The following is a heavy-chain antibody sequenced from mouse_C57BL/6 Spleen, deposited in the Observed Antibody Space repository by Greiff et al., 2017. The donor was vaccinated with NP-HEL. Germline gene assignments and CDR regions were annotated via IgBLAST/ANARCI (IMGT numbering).Heavy chain of an antibody. CDR1: GYSITSGYY. CDR3: ARDESVLLRSPYWYFDV. D-gene: IGHD1-1*01. Sequence: EVQLQESGPGLVKPSQSLSLTCSVTGYSITSGYYWNWIRQFPGNKLEWMGYISYDGSNNYNPSLKNRISITRDTSKNQFFLKLNSVTTEDTATYYCARDESVLLRSPYWYFDVWGTGTTVTVSS. V-gene: IGHV3-6*01. CDR2: ISYDGSN. J-gene: IGHJ1*03.